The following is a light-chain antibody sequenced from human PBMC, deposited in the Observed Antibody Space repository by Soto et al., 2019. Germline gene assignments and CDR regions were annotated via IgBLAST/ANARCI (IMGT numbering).Light chain of an antibody. J-gene: IGKJ1*01. CDR3: QQYDSSPMT. CDR2: GAS. V-gene: IGKV3-20*01. Sequence: EIGLTQSPGTLSLSPGERATLSCRASQSVSSSYLAWYQQKPGQAPRLLIYGASSRATGIPDRFSGSGSGTDFTLTISRLEPEDFAVYYCQQYDSSPMTFGQGTKVEIK. CDR1: QSVSSSY.